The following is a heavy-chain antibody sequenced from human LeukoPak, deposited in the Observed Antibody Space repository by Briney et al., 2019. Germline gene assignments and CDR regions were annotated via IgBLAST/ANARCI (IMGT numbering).Heavy chain of an antibody. J-gene: IGHJ4*02. CDR3: ARARYSSGWAFDY. CDR1: GFTSSDHH. CDR2: TRNKANSYTT. D-gene: IGHD6-19*01. V-gene: IGHV3-72*01. Sequence: GGSLRLSCAASGFTSSDHHMDWVRQAPGKGLEWVGRTRNKANSYTTEYAASVKGRFTISRDDSQNSLYLQMNSLKTEDTAVYYCARARYSSGWAFDYWGQGTLVTVSS.